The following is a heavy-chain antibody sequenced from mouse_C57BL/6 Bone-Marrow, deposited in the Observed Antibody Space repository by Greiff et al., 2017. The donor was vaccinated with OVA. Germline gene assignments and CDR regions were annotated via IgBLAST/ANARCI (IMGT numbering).Heavy chain of an antibody. CDR3: ARGAD. Sequence: VKLQESGADLVKPEASVKISCKASGYAFSNYWMNWVKQRPGKGLEWIGQIYPGDGDTNYYGKFKGKATLTADKSSSTAYMHLSSLTSEDSAVYFCARGADWGQGTLVTVYA. V-gene: IGHV1-80*01. CDR1: GYAFSNYW. J-gene: IGHJ3*01. CDR2: IYPGDGDT.